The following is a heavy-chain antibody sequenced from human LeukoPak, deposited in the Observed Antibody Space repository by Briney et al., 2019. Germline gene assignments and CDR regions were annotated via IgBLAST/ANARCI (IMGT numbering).Heavy chain of an antibody. Sequence: PSQTLSLTCTVSGGSISSGGYYWSWICQPPGKGLEWIGEINHSGSTNYNPSLKSRVTISVDTSKNQFSLKLSSVTAADTAVYYCARIRYFDYWGQGTLVTVSS. J-gene: IGHJ4*02. D-gene: IGHD3-9*01. V-gene: IGHV4-30-2*01. CDR1: GGSISSGGYY. CDR2: INHSGST. CDR3: ARIRYFDY.